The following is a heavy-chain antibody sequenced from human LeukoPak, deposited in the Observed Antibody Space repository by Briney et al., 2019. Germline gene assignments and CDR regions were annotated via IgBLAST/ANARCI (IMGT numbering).Heavy chain of an antibody. V-gene: IGHV3-21*01. CDR2: ISPSRYI. J-gene: IGHJ4*02. CDR1: GFTFSTYR. CDR3: TREGRGPYYDSSGSDY. Sequence: GGSLRLSCAASGFTFSTYRMTWVRQAPGKGLEWVSSISPSRYIYYADSVKGRFTISRDNAKNSLYLQMKSLRAEDTAVYYCTREGRGPYYDSSGSDYWGQGTPVTVSS. D-gene: IGHD3-22*01.